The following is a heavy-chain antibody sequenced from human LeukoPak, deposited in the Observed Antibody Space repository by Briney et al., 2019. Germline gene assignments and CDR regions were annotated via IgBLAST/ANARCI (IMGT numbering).Heavy chain of an antibody. CDR2: IKQDGSEK. J-gene: IGHJ4*02. CDR1: RFIFSNYW. V-gene: IGHV3-7*01. Sequence: PGGSLRLSCAASRFIFSNYWMTWVRQAPGKGLEWVANIKQDGSEKYYVDSVKGRFTISRDNAKNSLYLQMNSLRAEDTAVYYCARAPYSYGYAYFDYWGQGTLVTVSS. CDR3: ARAPYSYGYAYFDY. D-gene: IGHD5-18*01.